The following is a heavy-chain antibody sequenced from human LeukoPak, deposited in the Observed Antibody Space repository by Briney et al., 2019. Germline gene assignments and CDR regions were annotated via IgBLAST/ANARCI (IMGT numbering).Heavy chain of an antibody. J-gene: IGHJ4*02. CDR3: AKDAEYSSSWDY. V-gene: IGHV3-9*01. Sequence: PGGSLRLSCAGSGFIFNNYAMHWVRQPPGKGLEWVSGISWNSGSIDYADSVKGRFTISRDNAKNSLYLQMNSLRAEDTAVYYCAKDAEYSSSWDYWGQGTLVTVSS. CDR2: ISWNSGSI. CDR1: GFIFNNYA. D-gene: IGHD6-6*01.